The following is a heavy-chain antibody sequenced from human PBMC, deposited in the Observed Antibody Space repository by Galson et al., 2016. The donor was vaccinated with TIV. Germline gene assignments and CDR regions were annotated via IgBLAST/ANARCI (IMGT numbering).Heavy chain of an antibody. J-gene: IGHJ6*02. V-gene: IGHV3-21*01. CDR2: ISNSGDYI. D-gene: IGHD2-15*01. Sequence: SLRLSCAASGFTFSGHSMNWVRQAPGKGLEWVSSISNSGDYIYYGDSVKGRFTISRDNAKKSLFLQMNSLRVEDTALYYCARVIGYWEGYFAMDVWGQGTTVTVAS. CDR3: ARVIGYWEGYFAMDV. CDR1: GFTFSGHS.